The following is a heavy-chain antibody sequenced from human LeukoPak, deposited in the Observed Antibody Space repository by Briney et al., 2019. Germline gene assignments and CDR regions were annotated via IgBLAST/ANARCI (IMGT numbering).Heavy chain of an antibody. D-gene: IGHD4-17*01. CDR2: ISSSSSTI. CDR1: GVTFSSYS. J-gene: IGHJ4*02. CDR3: ARNSSGDYVFDY. V-gene: IGHV3-48*01. Sequence: GGSLRLSCAASGVTFSSYSMNWVRQAPGKGLERVSYISSSSSTIYYADSVKGRFTISRDNSKNTLYLQMNSLRAEDTAVYYCARNSSGDYVFDYWGQGTLVTVSS.